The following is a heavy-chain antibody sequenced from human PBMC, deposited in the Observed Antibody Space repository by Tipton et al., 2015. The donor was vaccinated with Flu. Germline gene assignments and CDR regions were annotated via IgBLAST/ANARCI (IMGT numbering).Heavy chain of an antibody. Sequence: SLRLSCAASGFTFSSYWMSWVRQAPGKGLEWVANIKQDGSEKKYVDSVKGRFTISRDNAKNSLYLQMDSLRAEDTAVYYCAKDGSWQQPPWYWGQGSLVSVSS. D-gene: IGHD6-13*01. V-gene: IGHV3-7*01. CDR2: IKQDGSEK. CDR1: GFTFSSYW. CDR3: AKDGSWQQPPWY. J-gene: IGHJ4*02.